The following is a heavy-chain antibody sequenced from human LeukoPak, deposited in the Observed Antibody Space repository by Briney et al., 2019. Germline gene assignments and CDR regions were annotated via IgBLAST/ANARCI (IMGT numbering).Heavy chain of an antibody. CDR1: GGSISSYY. D-gene: IGHD2/OR15-2a*01. V-gene: IGHV4-59*08. J-gene: IGHJ4*02. CDR3: AGHHPRNTVDF. Sequence: NPSETLSLTCTVSGGSISSYYWSWIRQPPGKGLEWIAYISDIGSINYNPSLKSRVTISLDTSKNQFSLKLSSVTAADTAVYYCAGHHPRNTVDFWGQGALVTVSS. CDR2: ISDIGSI.